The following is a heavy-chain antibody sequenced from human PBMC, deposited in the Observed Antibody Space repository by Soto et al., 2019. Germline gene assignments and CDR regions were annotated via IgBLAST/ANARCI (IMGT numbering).Heavy chain of an antibody. J-gene: IGHJ3*02. D-gene: IGHD5-12*01. CDR2: IWYDGSHK. CDR3: AGPRYSGDYPDALEI. CDR1: GFTFSSYR. V-gene: IGHV3-33*03. Sequence: QVQLVESGGAVVQPGTSLRLSCTASGFTFSSYRMHWVRQAPGKGLEWVAIIWYDGSHKFYVDSVKGRFAVSRDNSKNTVYLQMNSLTGEDTSVAYCAGPRYSGDYPDALEIWGRGTLVTISS.